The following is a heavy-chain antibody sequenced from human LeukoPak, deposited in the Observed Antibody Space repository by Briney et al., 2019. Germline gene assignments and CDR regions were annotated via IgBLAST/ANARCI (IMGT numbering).Heavy chain of an antibody. J-gene: IGHJ6*03. CDR2: IYYSGST. D-gene: IGHD3-10*01. CDR3: ARGLRYYGSGSYYHYYYYYMDV. V-gene: IGHV4-59*01. CDR1: GGSISSYY. Sequence: LSETLSLTCTVSGGSISSYYWSWIRQPPGKGLEWIGYIYYSGSTNYNPSLKSRVTISVDTSKNQFSLKLSSVTAADTAMYYCARGLRYYGSGSYYHYYYYYMDVWGKGTTVTVSS.